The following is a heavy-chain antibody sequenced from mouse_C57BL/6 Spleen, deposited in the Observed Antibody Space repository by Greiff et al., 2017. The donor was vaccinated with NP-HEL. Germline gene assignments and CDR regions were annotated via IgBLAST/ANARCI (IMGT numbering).Heavy chain of an antibody. CDR3: ARSEQGYDGYCGPFAD. Sequence: VQLQQPGAELVKPGASVKLSCKASGYTFTSYWMQWVKQRPGQGLEWIGEIDPSDSYTNYNPKFKGKATLTVDTSSSTAYMQLSSLTSEDSAVDYCARSEQGYDGYCGPFADWGKGTLVTVSA. CDR1: GYTFTSYW. V-gene: IGHV1-50*01. J-gene: IGHJ3*01. CDR2: IDPSDSYT. D-gene: IGHD2-3*01.